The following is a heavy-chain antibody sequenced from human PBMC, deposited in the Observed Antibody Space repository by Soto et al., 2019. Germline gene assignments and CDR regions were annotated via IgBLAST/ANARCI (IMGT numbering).Heavy chain of an antibody. CDR2: IYYSGNT. V-gene: IGHV4-30-2*06. J-gene: IGHJ4*02. CDR3: ARATFIRKFYYDATVYYYFYY. Sequence: SETLSLTCAVSGGSISSGGFSWSWIRQSPGKGLELIGYIYYSGNTYYNPSLKSRVTISVDRSKNEFSLRLSSVTAADTAVYYCARATFIRKFYYDATVYYYFYYWAQGTPVTVSS. D-gene: IGHD3-22*01. CDR1: GGSISSGGFS.